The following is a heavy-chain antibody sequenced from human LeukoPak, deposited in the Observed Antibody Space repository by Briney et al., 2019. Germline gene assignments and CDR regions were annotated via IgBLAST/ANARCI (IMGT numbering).Heavy chain of an antibody. J-gene: IGHJ6*03. Sequence: SVKVSCKPSGGTINDYAVYWMRQAPGQGLEWMARIIPLFGTVNYAQNFQDRLTLSADKSTNTAHMELSSLRFDDTAIYYCATPPPGYCFSNHYYYMDAWGRGTTVTVSS. D-gene: IGHD2-8*02. CDR3: ATPPPGYCFSNHYYYMDA. V-gene: IGHV1-69*06. CDR2: IIPLFGTV. CDR1: GGTINDYA.